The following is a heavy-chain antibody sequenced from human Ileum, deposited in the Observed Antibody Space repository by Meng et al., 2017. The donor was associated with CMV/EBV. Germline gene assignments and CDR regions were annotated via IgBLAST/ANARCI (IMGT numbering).Heavy chain of an antibody. D-gene: IGHD2-8*02. V-gene: IGHV4-30-4*01. CDR1: GESY. CDR3: ARGLFCTGGTCDLKKVHLDS. Sequence: GESYWSWIRQPPGKGLEWIAYIYYSGRIYYNPSLKSQVTISVDTSKNQLSLNLSSVTAADTAVYYCARGLFCTGGTCDLKKVHLDSWGQGTLVTVSS. CDR2: IYYSGRI. J-gene: IGHJ4*02.